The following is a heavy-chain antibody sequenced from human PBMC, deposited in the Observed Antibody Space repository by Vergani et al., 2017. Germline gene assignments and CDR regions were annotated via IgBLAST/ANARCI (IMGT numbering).Heavy chain of an antibody. CDR3: ARGTIAAPRGLETGAYFDY. V-gene: IGHV1-46*03. CDR1: GYTFTAYY. CDR2: ISPDGFST. J-gene: IGHJ4*02. D-gene: IGHD6-6*01. Sequence: QVQLVQSGAEVGKPGASVKISCKASGYTFTAYYIHWVRQAPEQGLEWVGVISPDGFSTFYAQKFQGRVTITRDTSTSTVYVEVTSLRSDDTAVYYCARGTIAAPRGLETGAYFDYWGQGTLVTVSS.